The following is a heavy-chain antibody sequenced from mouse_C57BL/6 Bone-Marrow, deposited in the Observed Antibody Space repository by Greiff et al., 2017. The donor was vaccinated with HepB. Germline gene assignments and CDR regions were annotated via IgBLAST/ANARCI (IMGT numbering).Heavy chain of an antibody. CDR2: IYPRSGNT. V-gene: IGHV1-81*01. CDR3: ARSPPYYGSSLDWYFDV. J-gene: IGHJ1*03. D-gene: IGHD1-1*01. Sequence: QVQLQQSGAELARPGASVKLSCKASGYTFTSYGISWVKQRTGQGLEWIGEIYPRSGNTYYNEKFKGKATLTADKSSSTAYMELRSLTSEDSAVYFCARSPPYYGSSLDWYFDVWGTGTTVTVSS. CDR1: GYTFTSYG.